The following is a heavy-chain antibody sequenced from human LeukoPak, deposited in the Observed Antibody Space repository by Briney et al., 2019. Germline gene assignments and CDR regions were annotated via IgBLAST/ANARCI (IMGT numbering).Heavy chain of an antibody. V-gene: IGHV3-23*01. CDR1: GITVSNYG. CDR3: AKRGVVIRVILVGFHKEAYYFDS. CDR2: ISDSGGGT. J-gene: IGHJ4*02. Sequence: GGSLRLSCSVSGITVSNYGMSWVRQPPGKGLEWVAGISDSGGGTKYADSVKGRFTISRDNPKNTLYLQMNSLRAEDTAVYFCAKRGVVIRVILVGFHKEAYYFDSWGQGALVTVSS. D-gene: IGHD3-22*01.